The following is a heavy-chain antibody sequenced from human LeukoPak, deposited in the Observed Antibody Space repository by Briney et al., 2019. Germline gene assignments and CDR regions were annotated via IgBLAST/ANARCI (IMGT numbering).Heavy chain of an antibody. J-gene: IGHJ3*02. CDR3: ARDATYDSSGDDAFDI. Sequence: SETLSLTCTVSGGSISSGGYYWSWIRQPPGKGLEWIGYIYHSGSTYYNPSLKSRVTISVDTSKNQFSLKLSSVTAADTAVYYCARDATYDSSGDDAFDIWGQGTMVTVSS. D-gene: IGHD3-22*01. CDR1: GGSISSGGYY. V-gene: IGHV4-30-2*01. CDR2: IYHSGST.